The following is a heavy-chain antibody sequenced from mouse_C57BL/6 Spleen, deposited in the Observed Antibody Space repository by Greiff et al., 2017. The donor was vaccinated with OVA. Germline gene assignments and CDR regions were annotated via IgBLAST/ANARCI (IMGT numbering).Heavy chain of an antibody. J-gene: IGHJ4*01. Sequence: QVQLQQPGTELVKPGASVKLSCKASGYTFTSYWMHWVKQRPGQGLEWIGNINPSNGGTNYNEKFKSKATLTVDKSSSTAYMQLSSLTSEDSAVYYCARSEVYYYGSSYCLDDWGQGTSVTVSS. CDR1: GYTFTSYW. CDR2: INPSNGGT. V-gene: IGHV1-53*01. CDR3: ARSEVYYYGSSYCLDD. D-gene: IGHD1-1*01.